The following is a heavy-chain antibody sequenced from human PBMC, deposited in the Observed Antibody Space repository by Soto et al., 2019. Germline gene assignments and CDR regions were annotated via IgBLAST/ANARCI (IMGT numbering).Heavy chain of an antibody. D-gene: IGHD2-8*01. CDR2: VNPNSGAT. CDR1: GYTFTGYH. CDR3: CRKVSPEWYQHFDN. V-gene: IGHV1-2*02. J-gene: IGHJ3*02. Sequence: ASVKVSCKASGYTFTGYHIHWVRQAPGQGLEWMGWVNPNSGATIYAQRFQGRVTMTRDTSISTGYMELSWLRSDDTAMYYCCRKVSPEWYQHFDNWAQGTMVTVSS.